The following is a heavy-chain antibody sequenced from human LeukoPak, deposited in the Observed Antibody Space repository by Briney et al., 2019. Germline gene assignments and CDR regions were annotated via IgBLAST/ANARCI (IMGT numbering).Heavy chain of an antibody. CDR2: ISWNSGSI. J-gene: IGHJ4*02. D-gene: IGHD3-3*01. Sequence: PGGSLRLSCAASGFTFDDYAMHWVRQAPGKGLEGVSCISWNSGSIGYADSVKGRFTISRDNAKNSLYLQMNSPRAEDTALYYCAKDSFAFSSGYFDWGQGTLVTVSS. CDR3: AKDSFAFSSGYFD. CDR1: GFTFDDYA. V-gene: IGHV3-9*01.